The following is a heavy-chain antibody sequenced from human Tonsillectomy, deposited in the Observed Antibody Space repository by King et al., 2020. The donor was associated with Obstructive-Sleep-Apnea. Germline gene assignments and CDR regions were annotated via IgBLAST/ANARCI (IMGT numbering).Heavy chain of an antibody. CDR2: IIWNSGSI. J-gene: IGHJ4*02. D-gene: IGHD3/OR15-3a*01. CDR3: AKPGTGTDDY. Sequence: VQLVESGGGLVQPGRSLRLSCAASGFTFDDYAMHWVRQAPGKGLEWVSGIIWNSGSIGYADSVKGRFTISRDNAKNSLYLQMNSLRAEDTALYYCAKPGTGTDDYWGQGTLVTVSS. V-gene: IGHV3-9*01. CDR1: GFTFDDYA.